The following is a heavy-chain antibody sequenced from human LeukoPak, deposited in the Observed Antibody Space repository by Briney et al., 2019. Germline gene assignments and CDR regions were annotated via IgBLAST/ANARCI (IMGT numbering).Heavy chain of an antibody. J-gene: IGHJ4*02. Sequence: KPSETLSPTCTVSGGSINSYYWSWIRQPAGKGLEWIGRIYSSGSTNYNPSLKSRVSMSVDTSKNQFSLKLTSVTAADTAVYYCARGGKATVVTMWGQGILVTVSS. CDR1: GGSINSYY. CDR3: ARGGKATVVTM. V-gene: IGHV4-4*07. CDR2: IYSSGST. D-gene: IGHD4-23*01.